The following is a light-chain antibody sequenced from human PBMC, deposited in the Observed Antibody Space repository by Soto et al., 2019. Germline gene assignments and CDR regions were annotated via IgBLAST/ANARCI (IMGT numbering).Light chain of an antibody. Sequence: EIVLTQFPDTLSLSPGERATLSCRASQSVRSSYLAWNQQRPGQAPRLLIYGASSRATGIPDRFNGSGSGTDFTLTISSLEPEDFAVYYCQQYGSSPRYSFGQGTKLEI. CDR3: QQYGSSPRYS. CDR1: QSVRSSY. V-gene: IGKV3-20*01. J-gene: IGKJ2*03. CDR2: GAS.